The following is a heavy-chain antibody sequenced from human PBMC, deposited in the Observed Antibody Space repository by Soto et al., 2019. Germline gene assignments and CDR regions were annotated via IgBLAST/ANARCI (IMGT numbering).Heavy chain of an antibody. V-gene: IGHV3-11*01. D-gene: IGHD3-3*01. CDR1: GYTFSDYY. J-gene: IGHJ4*02. Sequence: PGGSLRLSCAASGYTFSDYYLSWIRQAPGKGLEWISYIDTRSTKIYYADSVRGRFTISRDNGKNSLFLEMNNLRVEDTAVYFCASHYDLWTGYLSPVDYWGRGTLVTVSS. CDR2: IDTRSTKI. CDR3: ASHYDLWTGYLSPVDY.